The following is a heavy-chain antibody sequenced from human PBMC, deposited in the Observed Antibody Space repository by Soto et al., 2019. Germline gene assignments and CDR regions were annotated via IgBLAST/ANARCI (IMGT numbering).Heavy chain of an antibody. D-gene: IGHD2-15*01. V-gene: IGHV4-59*01. CDR2: IYYSGST. Sequence: QVQLQESGPGLVKPSETLSLTCTVSGGSISSYYWSWIWQPPGKGLEWIGYIYYSGSTNYNPSLKSRVTTSADTSKNQFSLKLSSVTAADTAVYYCARSYRRYCSGGSCYSYYYYYMDVWGKGTTVTVSS. CDR1: GGSISSYY. J-gene: IGHJ6*03. CDR3: ARSYRRYCSGGSCYSYYYYYMDV.